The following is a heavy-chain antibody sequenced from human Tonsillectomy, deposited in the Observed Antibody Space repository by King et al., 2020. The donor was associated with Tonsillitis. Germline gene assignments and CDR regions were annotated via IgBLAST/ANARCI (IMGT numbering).Heavy chain of an antibody. CDR3: ATASMIVVASPASNVVGCFYY. D-gene: IGHD3-22*01. CDR2: FDTEDGET. CDR1: GYTLTELS. J-gene: IGHJ4*02. V-gene: IGHV1-24*01. Sequence: QLVQSGAEVKKPGASVKVSCKVSGYTLTELSMHWVRQAPGKGLEWMGGFDTEDGETIYAQKFQGRVTMTEDTSTDTCYMELSSLRSEDTALYYCATASMIVVASPASNVVGCFYYWGQATLVTVSS.